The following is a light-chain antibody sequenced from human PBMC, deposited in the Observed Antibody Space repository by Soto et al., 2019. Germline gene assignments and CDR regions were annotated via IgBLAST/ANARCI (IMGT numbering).Light chain of an antibody. CDR2: GAS. CDR1: QSVSSN. V-gene: IGKV3-15*01. Sequence: EIVMTQSPATLSVSPGERATLSCRASQSVSSNLAWYQQKPGQAPRLLIYGASTRATGIPARFSGSGSGTELTLTISSLQSEDFAVYYCLQYNNWPPLSTFGGGTKVEIK. J-gene: IGKJ4*01. CDR3: LQYNNWPPLST.